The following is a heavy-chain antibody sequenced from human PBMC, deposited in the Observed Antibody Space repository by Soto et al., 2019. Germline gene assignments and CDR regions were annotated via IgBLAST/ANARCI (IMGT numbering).Heavy chain of an antibody. CDR2: ISAYNGNT. CDR3: AGDHVKYYDFWSGPGGYYYYYMDV. V-gene: IGHV1-18*01. D-gene: IGHD3-3*01. CDR1: GYTFTSYG. Sequence: ASVKVSCKASGYTFTSYGISWVRQAPGQGLEWMGWISAYNGNTNYAQKLQGRVTMTTDTSTSTAYMELRGLRSDDTAVYYCAGDHVKYYDFWSGPGGYYYYYMDVWGKGNTVTVPS. J-gene: IGHJ6*03.